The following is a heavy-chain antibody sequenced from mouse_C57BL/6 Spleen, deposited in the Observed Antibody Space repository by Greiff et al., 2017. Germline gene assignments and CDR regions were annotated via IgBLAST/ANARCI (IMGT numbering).Heavy chain of an antibody. V-gene: IGHV2-2*01. CDR3: ARRGVVATDYAMDY. D-gene: IGHD1-1*01. CDR1: GFSLTSYG. Sequence: VQGVESGPGLVQPSQSLSITCTVSGFSLTSYGVHWVRQSPGKGLEWLGVIWSGGSTDYNAAFISRLSISKDNSKSQFFFKMNSLQADDTAIYYCARRGVVATDYAMDYWGQGTSVTVSS. CDR2: IWSGGST. J-gene: IGHJ4*01.